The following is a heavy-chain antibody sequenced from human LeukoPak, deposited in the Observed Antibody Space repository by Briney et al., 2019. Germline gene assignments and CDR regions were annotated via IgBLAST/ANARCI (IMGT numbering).Heavy chain of an antibody. CDR1: GFTFSSDA. CDR3: AQDRILPNS. V-gene: IGHV3-23*01. Sequence: PGGSLRLSCAASGFTFSSDAMSWVRQAPGKGLEWVSTITDSGAGTFYADSVKGRFTVSRDNSKNTLYLQMNSLRAEDTAVYYCAQDRILPNSWGQGTLVTVSS. D-gene: IGHD2-15*01. J-gene: IGHJ5*02. CDR2: ITDSGAGT.